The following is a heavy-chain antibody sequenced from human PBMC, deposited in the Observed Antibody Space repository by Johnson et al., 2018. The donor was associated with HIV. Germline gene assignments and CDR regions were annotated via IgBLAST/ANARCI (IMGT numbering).Heavy chain of an antibody. CDR1: GFIFSKAW. J-gene: IGHJ3*02. D-gene: IGHD5-18*01. CDR3: TTGSRIQFLFNDAFDI. V-gene: IGHV3-15*01. Sequence: MLLVESGGGLVKREGSLRLSCAPSGFIFSKAWMSWVRQDPGKGLEWVGRIKSKTEGGTTDYAAPVKGRFTISRDDSKTTLYLQMKSLKIEDTAVYYCTTGSRIQFLFNDAFDIWGQGTMVTVSS. CDR2: IKSKTEGGTT.